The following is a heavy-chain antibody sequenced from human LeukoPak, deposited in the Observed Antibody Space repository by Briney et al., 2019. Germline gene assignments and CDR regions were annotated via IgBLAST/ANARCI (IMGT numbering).Heavy chain of an antibody. D-gene: IGHD1-1*01. CDR2: INPNSGGT. J-gene: IGHJ4*02. Sequence: GASVTVSCKASGYTFTGYYMYWVRQAPGQGLEWMGWINPNSGGTNYAQNFQGRVTMTRDTSINPDYMELSRLRSADTAVYYCARDGSGFDYWGQGTLVTVSS. CDR1: GYTFTGYY. CDR3: ARDGSGFDY. V-gene: IGHV1-2*02.